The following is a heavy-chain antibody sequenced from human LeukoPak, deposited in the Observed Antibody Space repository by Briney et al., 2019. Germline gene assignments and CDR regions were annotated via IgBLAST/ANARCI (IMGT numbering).Heavy chain of an antibody. V-gene: IGHV5-51*01. CDR1: GYSFTDYW. Sequence: GESLKISCKGSGYSFTDYWIGWVRPMPGEGLEWMGIIYPGDSDVKKSPSYEGRVTLSVDMSINTAFLQWNSLKASDTAMYYCARQTSQYGDPIDCWGQGTLVTVSS. J-gene: IGHJ4*02. D-gene: IGHD4-17*01. CDR2: IYPGDSDV. CDR3: ARQTSQYGDPIDC.